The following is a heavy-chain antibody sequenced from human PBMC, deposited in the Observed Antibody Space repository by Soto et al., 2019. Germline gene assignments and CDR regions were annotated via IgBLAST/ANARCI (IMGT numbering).Heavy chain of an antibody. Sequence: QVQLQESGPGLVKPSETLSLTCTVSGGSITGYYWTWIRQPPGKGLEWIGYVFYKGNTNYNPSLKGRVTISVDTSANQFSLRLSSVTAADTAVYYCARSVDSFGFTDYWGHGTLVTVSS. J-gene: IGHJ4*01. V-gene: IGHV4-59*01. CDR2: VFYKGNT. D-gene: IGHD5-18*01. CDR3: ARSVDSFGFTDY. CDR1: GGSITGYY.